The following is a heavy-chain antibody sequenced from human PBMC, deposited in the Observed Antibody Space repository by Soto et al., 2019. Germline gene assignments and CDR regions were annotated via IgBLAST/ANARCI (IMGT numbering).Heavy chain of an antibody. V-gene: IGHV4-39*07. CDR3: ARDDTRAGYDY. J-gene: IGHJ4*02. CDR2: YIYYSGST. Sequence: SETLSLTCTVFGDSIRNRNYYWGWIRQPPGKGLEWIVSRYIYYSGSTSYNPSLKSRITMSVDTSKNQFSLKLNSVTAADTAVYYCARDDTRAGYDYWGQGTLVTVSS. D-gene: IGHD5-18*01. CDR1: GDSIRNRNYY.